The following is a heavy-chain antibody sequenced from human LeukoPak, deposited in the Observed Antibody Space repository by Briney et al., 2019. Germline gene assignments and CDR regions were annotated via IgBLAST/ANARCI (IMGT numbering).Heavy chain of an antibody. V-gene: IGHV1-2*04. Sequence: ASVKVSCKASGYTFTGYYMHWVRQAPGQGLEWMGWINPNSGGTNYAQKFQGWVTMTRDTSISTAYMELSRLRSDDTAVYYCARAPLRYSSSWFPEWYFDLWGRGTLVTVSS. CDR1: GYTFTGYY. CDR3: ARAPLRYSSSWFPEWYFDL. CDR2: INPNSGGT. J-gene: IGHJ2*01. D-gene: IGHD6-13*01.